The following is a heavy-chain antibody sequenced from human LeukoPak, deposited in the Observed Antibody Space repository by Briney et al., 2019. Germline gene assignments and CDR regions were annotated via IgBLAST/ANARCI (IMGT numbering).Heavy chain of an antibody. D-gene: IGHD3-22*01. CDR1: GFTFSSYA. CDR2: ISGSGGST. CDR3: AKGGPYYYDSSGYYWDAFDI. Sequence: PGGSLRLSCAASGFTFSSYAMSWVRQAPGKGLEWVSAISGSGGSTYYADSVKGRFTISRDNSKNTLYLQMNSLRAEDTAVYYCAKGGPYYYDSSGYYWDAFDIWGQGTMVTVSS. V-gene: IGHV3-23*01. J-gene: IGHJ3*02.